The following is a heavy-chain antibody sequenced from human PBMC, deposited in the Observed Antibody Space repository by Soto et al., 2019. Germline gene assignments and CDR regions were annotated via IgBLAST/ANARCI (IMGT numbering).Heavy chain of an antibody. CDR3: ARHNSRFWYGDY. D-gene: IGHD6-13*01. CDR1: GGSISSSRHY. J-gene: IGHJ4*02. Sequence: SETLSLTCTVSGGSISSSRHYLDWIHHPPGKGLEWIGSIYYSVITYYNPSLKSRVTISVDTSKNHFSLKLSSVTAADSALYYCARHNSRFWYGDYWGKWTLFTSSS. V-gene: IGHV4-39*01. CDR2: IYYSVIT.